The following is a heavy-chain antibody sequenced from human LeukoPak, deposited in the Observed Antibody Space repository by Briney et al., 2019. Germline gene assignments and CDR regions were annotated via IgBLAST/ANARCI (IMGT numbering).Heavy chain of an antibody. Sequence: PGGSLRLSCAASGFTFSTYAMSWVRQAPGKGLEWVSAISGSGGSTYYADSVKGRFTISRDNSKNTLYLQMNSLRAEDTAVYYCAKDYRVVVAAADYWGQGTLVTVSS. J-gene: IGHJ4*02. CDR2: ISGSGGST. D-gene: IGHD2-15*01. CDR1: GFTFSTYA. CDR3: AKDYRVVVAAADY. V-gene: IGHV3-23*01.